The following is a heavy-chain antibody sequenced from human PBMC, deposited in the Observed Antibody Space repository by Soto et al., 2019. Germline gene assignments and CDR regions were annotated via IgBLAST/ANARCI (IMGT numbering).Heavy chain of an antibody. J-gene: IGHJ5*02. D-gene: IGHD3-16*01. Sequence: SETLSLTCTVSGGSISSYYWSWIRQPPGKGLELIGYIYYSGSTNYNPSLKSRVTISVDTSKNQFSLKLSSVTAADTAVYYCARLGAQEIDPWGQGTLFTVSS. CDR2: IYYSGST. CDR3: ARLGAQEIDP. V-gene: IGHV4-59*08. CDR1: GGSISSYY.